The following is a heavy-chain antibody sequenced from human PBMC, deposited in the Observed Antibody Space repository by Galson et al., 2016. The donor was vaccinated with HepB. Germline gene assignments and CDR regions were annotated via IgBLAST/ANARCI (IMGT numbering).Heavy chain of an antibody. Sequence: SLRLSCAASGFAFSGYAMSWVRQAPGKGLEWVSSISSNVGGTYYTESVKGRFTISRDNSKNTLYLQMNSLRVDDTAVYYCARVGDDNNTWIQLWSNYYYYGMDGWGQGTLVTVSS. D-gene: IGHD5-18*01. J-gene: IGHJ6*02. CDR2: ISSNVGGT. CDR3: ARVGDDNNTWIQLWSNYYYYGMDG. CDR1: GFAFSGYA. V-gene: IGHV3-23*01.